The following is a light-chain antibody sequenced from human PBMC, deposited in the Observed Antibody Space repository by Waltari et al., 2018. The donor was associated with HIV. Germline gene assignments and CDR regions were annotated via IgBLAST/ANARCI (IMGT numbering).Light chain of an antibody. J-gene: IGKJ1*01. CDR1: QNVGNN. CDR2: GAS. Sequence: PAALSVFPGRRGTVSCTTSQNVGNNVAWYQKKSGQSPRLLIYGASTRATGVPGRFGGSGSGTEFNLTIDSLQAVDSAVYYCQHYDNLSRTFGPGTTVEIK. CDR3: QHYDNLSRT. V-gene: IGKV3-15*01.